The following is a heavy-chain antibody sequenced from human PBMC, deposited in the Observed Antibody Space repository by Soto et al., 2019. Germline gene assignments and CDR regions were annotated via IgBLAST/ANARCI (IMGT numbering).Heavy chain of an antibody. CDR3: ARDVLGRGKMATPLC. Sequence: QVQLVQSGAEVKKPGASVKVSCKAAGYTFTSYGISWVRQAPGQGLEWMGWISAYNGNTNYAQKLQGRVTMTTDTSTSTAYMELRSLRSDDTAVYYCARDVLGRGKMATPLCWGQGTLVTVSS. CDR2: ISAYNGNT. V-gene: IGHV1-18*01. J-gene: IGHJ4*02. D-gene: IGHD5-12*01. CDR1: GYTFTSYG.